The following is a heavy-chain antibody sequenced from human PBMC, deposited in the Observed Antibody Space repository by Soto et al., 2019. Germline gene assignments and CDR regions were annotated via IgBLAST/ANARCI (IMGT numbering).Heavy chain of an antibody. CDR1: GFSFSDYY. CDR3: TRLSINAFDI. J-gene: IGHJ3*02. CDR2: VRHKAYSYTT. Sequence: PGGSLRLSCAASGFSFSDYYMDWVRQVPGKGLEWVGRVRHKAYSYTTEYAASVKGRFTISRDDSKNSLYLQMNSLKTEDTAVYYCTRLSINAFDIWGQGTMVTVSS. V-gene: IGHV3-72*01.